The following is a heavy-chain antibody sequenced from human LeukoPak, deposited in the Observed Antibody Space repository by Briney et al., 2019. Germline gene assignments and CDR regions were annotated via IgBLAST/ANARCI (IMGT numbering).Heavy chain of an antibody. CDR1: GGSISSYY. J-gene: IGHJ3*02. CDR3: ARVSGGSGSYYSQSDAFDI. V-gene: IGHV4-59*01. CDR2: IYYSGST. Sequence: NPSETLPLTCTVSGGSISSYYWSWTRQPPGKGLEWIGYIYYSGSTNYNPSLKSRVTISVDTSKNQFSLKLSSVTAADTAVYYCARVSGGSGSYYSQSDAFDIWGQGTMVTVSS. D-gene: IGHD3-10*01.